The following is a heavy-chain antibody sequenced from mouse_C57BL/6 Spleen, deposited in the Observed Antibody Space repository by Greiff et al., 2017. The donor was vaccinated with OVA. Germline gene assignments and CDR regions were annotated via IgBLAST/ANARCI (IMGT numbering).Heavy chain of an antibody. V-gene: IGHV1-53*01. CDR1: GYTFTSYW. Sequence: QVQLQQPGPELVKPGASVKLSCKASGYTFTSYWMNWVKQRPGQGLEWIGNINPSNGGTNYNEKFKSKATLTVDTSSSTAYMQLSSLTSEDSAVYYCARRDSREVWFAYWGQGTLVTVSA. CDR2: INPSNGGT. J-gene: IGHJ3*01. CDR3: ARRDSREVWFAY.